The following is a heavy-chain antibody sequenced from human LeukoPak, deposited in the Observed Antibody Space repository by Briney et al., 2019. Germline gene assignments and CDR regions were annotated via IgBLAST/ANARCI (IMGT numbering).Heavy chain of an antibody. D-gene: IGHD6-13*01. CDR3: AGRITIAAAGWGYGMDV. V-gene: IGHV3-7*03. Sequence: GGSLRLSCAASGFTFNNHWMSWVRQAPGKGLEWVANIRHDGSDKKYVDSVKGRFTISRDNAENSLFLQMNSLRAEDTAVYYCAGRITIAAAGWGYGMDVWGQGTTVTVS. CDR1: GFTFNNHW. CDR2: IRHDGSDK. J-gene: IGHJ6*02.